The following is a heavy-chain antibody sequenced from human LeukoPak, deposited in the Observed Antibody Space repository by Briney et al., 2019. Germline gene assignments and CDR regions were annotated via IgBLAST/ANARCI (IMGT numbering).Heavy chain of an antibody. Sequence: SETLSLTCTVSGGSISSSSYYRGWIRQPPGKGLEWIGSIYYSGSTYYNPSLKSRVTISVDTSKNQFSLKLSSVTAADTAVYYCARAADYDFWSGYSYYFDYWGQGTLVTVSS. CDR2: IYYSGST. CDR1: GGSISSSSYY. V-gene: IGHV4-39*01. CDR3: ARAADYDFWSGYSYYFDY. J-gene: IGHJ4*02. D-gene: IGHD3-3*01.